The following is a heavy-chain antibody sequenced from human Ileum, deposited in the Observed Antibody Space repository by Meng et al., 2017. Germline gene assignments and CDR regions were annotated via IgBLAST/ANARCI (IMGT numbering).Heavy chain of an antibody. V-gene: IGHV3-15*01. J-gene: IGHJ4*02. CDR2: IQSKADGGTT. CDR1: GFTFSDRW. D-gene: IGHD3-16*01. Sequence: ELQLVESGGGFVKPGGSLRLSCAASGFTFSDRWMTWVRQAPGKGLEWVGHIQSKADGGTTDYAAPVKGRFTISRDDSKSTLYLQMNSLKTEDTAVYYCTTFYAGYWGQGTLVTVSS. CDR3: TTFYAGY.